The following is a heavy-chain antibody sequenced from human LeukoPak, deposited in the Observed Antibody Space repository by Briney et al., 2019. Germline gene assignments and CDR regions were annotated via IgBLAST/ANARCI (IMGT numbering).Heavy chain of an antibody. CDR2: IWYDGSNE. J-gene: IGHJ4*02. CDR3: ARDPGLRLDF. CDR1: GFSLSNYA. V-gene: IGHV3-33*01. Sequence: GRSLRLSCATSGFSLSNYAMHWVRQAPGKGLEWVEVIWYDGSNEYYSESVKGRFAISKDNSKNTLYLQMNSLRAEDTAVYFCARDPGLRLDFWGQGTLLIVSS. D-gene: IGHD3-16*01.